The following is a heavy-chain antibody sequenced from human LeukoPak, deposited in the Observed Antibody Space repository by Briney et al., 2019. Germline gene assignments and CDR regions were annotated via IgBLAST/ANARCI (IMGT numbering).Heavy chain of an antibody. V-gene: IGHV3-21*01. CDR2: ISSSGYI. D-gene: IGHD1-26*01. CDR1: GFTFSSYS. J-gene: IGHJ4*02. CDR3: ARISGSYPRH. Sequence: GGSLRLSCAASGFTFSSYSMNWVRQAPGKGLEWVSSISSSGYIYYADSVKGRFTISRDNAKNSLYLQMNSLRAEDTAVYYCARISGSYPRHWGQGTLVTVSS.